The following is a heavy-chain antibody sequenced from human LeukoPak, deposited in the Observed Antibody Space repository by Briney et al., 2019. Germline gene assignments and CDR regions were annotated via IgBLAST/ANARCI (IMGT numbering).Heavy chain of an antibody. J-gene: IGHJ2*01. V-gene: IGHV1-69*01. CDR1: GGTFSSYG. CDR3: ARGSAMWYFDL. CDR2: IIPIFGTT. D-gene: IGHD6-25*01. Sequence: ASVKVSCKASGGTFSSYGISWVRQAPGQGLERMGGIIPIFGTTNYAQKFQGRVTISADESTSTAYMELSSLRSEDTAVYYCARGSAMWYFDLWGRGTLVTVSS.